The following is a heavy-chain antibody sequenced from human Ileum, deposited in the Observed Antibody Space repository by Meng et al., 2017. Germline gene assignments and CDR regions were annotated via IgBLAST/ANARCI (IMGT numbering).Heavy chain of an antibody. Sequence: QVQLQESGPGLVKPSQTLSRTCTGSGGSISSGDYYWSWIRQPPGKGLEWIGYIYYSGSTYYNPSLRSRVTISVDTSKDQFSLKLTSVTAADTAVYYCARERRHYYGSGSFDYWGQGILVTVSS. J-gene: IGHJ4*02. D-gene: IGHD3-10*01. V-gene: IGHV4-30-4*01. CDR2: IYYSGST. CDR3: ARERRHYYGSGSFDY. CDR1: GGSISSGDYY.